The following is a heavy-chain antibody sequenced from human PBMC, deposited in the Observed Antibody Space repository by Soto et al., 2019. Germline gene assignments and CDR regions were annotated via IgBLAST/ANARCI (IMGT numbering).Heavy chain of an antibody. CDR2: VYNSGIT. V-gene: IGHV4-59*01. J-gene: IGHJ4*02. CDR1: GGSMISYY. Sequence: SETLSLTCTVSGGSMISYYWSWIRQPPGTGLEWIAYVYNSGITNYNPSLNSRVTISLDTSKNQFSLQLTSVTAADTAVYYCARTSYDYVWGRYRHEYWGQGTLVTVSS. D-gene: IGHD3-16*02. CDR3: ARTSYDYVWGRYRHEY.